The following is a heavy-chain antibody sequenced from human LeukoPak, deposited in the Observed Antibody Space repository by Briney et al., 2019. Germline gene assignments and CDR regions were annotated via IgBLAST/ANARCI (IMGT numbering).Heavy chain of an antibody. V-gene: IGHV4-59*01. CDR3: ARAFKNCSGGSCYLGYYYYYMDV. J-gene: IGHJ6*03. D-gene: IGHD2-15*01. CDR2: IYYSGST. CDR1: GGSTSSYY. Sequence: SETLSLTCTVSGGSTSSYYWSWIRQPPGKGLEWIGYIYYSGSTNYNPSLKSRVTISVDTSKNQFSLKLSSVTAADTAVYYCARAFKNCSGGSCYLGYYYYYMDVWGKGTTVTVSS.